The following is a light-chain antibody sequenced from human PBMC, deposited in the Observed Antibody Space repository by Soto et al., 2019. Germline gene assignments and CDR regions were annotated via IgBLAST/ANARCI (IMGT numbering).Light chain of an antibody. CDR2: DAS. J-gene: IGKJ2*01. V-gene: IGKV3-11*01. CDR1: QSVSSY. CDR3: QQRSNWPVT. Sequence: EIVLTQSPATLSLSPGERATLSCRASQSVSSYLAWYQQKPGQAPRLLIYDASNRASGIPARFSGSWSGTDFTLTISSLDPEDFAVYYCQQRSNWPVTFGQGTKLEIK.